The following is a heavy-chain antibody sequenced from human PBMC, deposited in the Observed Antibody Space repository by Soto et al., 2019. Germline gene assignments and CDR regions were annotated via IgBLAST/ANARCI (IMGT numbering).Heavy chain of an antibody. D-gene: IGHD1-26*01. Sequence: HPGGSLRLSCAASGLSFSTYGMNWVRQAPGKGLEWVSSISSGGEYLDYGDSVKGRLTISRDNSKNTLYLQMNSLRAEDTAVYYCAKHGSSHYFDYWGQGTLVTVSS. J-gene: IGHJ4*02. V-gene: IGHV3-23*01. CDR3: AKHGSSHYFDY. CDR2: ISSGGEYL. CDR1: GLSFSTYG.